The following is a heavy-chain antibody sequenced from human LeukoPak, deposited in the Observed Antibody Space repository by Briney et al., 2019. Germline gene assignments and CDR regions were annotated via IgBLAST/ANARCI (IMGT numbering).Heavy chain of an antibody. J-gene: IGHJ4*02. CDR3: ARGLPGATSRLFDY. CDR2: MNPNSGNT. Sequence: ASVKVSCKASGYTFTSYDIKWVRQATGQGLEWMGWMNPNSGNTGYAQKFQGRVTITRNTSISTAYMELSSLRSEDTAVYYCARGLPGATSRLFDYWGQGTLVTVSS. D-gene: IGHD1-26*01. V-gene: IGHV1-8*03. CDR1: GYTFTSYD.